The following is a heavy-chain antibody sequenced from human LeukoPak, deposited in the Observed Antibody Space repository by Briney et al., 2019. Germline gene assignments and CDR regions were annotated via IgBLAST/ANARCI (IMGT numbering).Heavy chain of an antibody. J-gene: IGHJ6*02. CDR2: IYYSGST. V-gene: IGHV4-59*01. CDR1: GGSISSYY. CDR3: ARAADIVVVPAAHPPSMDV. Sequence: PSETLSLTCTVSGGSISSYYWSWIRQPPGKRLEWIGYIYYSGSTNYNPSLKSRVTISVDTSKNQFSLKLSSVTAADTAVYYCARAADIVVVPAAHPPSMDVWGQGTTVTVSS. D-gene: IGHD2-2*01.